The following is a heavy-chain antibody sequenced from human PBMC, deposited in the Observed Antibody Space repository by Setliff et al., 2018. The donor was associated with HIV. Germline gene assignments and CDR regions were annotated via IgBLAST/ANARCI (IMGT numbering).Heavy chain of an antibody. D-gene: IGHD1-26*01. CDR3: ANSRHFSGDYSFDY. V-gene: IGHV1-2*02. J-gene: IGHJ4*02. Sequence: ASVKVSCKTFGYPFTDYFIHGMRQAPGQGLEWLGWVNPASGGSNYAQNFRGKVTMTSDASISRAYMQVTRLASDDTAVYYCANSRHFSGDYSFDYWGQGTLVTVSS. CDR2: VNPASGGS. CDR1: GYPFTDYF.